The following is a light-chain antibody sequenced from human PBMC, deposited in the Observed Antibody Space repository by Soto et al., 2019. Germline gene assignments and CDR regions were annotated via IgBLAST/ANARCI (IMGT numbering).Light chain of an antibody. CDR1: QSISSW. Sequence: DIQMTQSPTTLSASVGDRVTITCRASQSISSWLAWYQQKQGRVPRLLIYKASSLESGVPSRFSGSGSGTEFTLTISSLQPDDFATYYCLQYSTSFRTFVQGTKVEIK. CDR2: KAS. J-gene: IGKJ1*01. V-gene: IGKV1-5*03. CDR3: LQYSTSFRT.